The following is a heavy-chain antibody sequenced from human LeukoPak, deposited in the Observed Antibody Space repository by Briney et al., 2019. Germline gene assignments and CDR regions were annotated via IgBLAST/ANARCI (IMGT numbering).Heavy chain of an antibody. D-gene: IGHD2-15*01. V-gene: IGHV4-38-2*01. CDR1: GGSFSGYY. CDR3: ARLVVVVAATAGNWFDP. CDR2: IYHSGST. J-gene: IGHJ5*02. Sequence: PSETLSLTCAVYGGSFSGYYWGWIRQPPGKGLEWIGSIYHSGSTYYNPSLKSRVTISVDTSKNQFSLRLSSVTAADTAVYYCARLVVVVAATAGNWFDPWGQGTLVTVSS.